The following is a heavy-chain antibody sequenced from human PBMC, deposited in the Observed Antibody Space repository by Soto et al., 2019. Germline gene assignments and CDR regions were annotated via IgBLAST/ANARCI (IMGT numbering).Heavy chain of an antibody. Sequence: PGGSLRLSCAASGFGVSNNYMSWVRQAPGKGLEWVSAINSGGNTYYADSVKGRFIISRDNSKNTVYLQMNSLRAEDTAVYSCARASPQPEPYDFDYWGQGTLVTVSS. CDR3: ARASPQPEPYDFDY. CDR1: GFGVSNNY. D-gene: IGHD3-16*01. J-gene: IGHJ4*02. CDR2: INSGGNT. V-gene: IGHV3-66*01.